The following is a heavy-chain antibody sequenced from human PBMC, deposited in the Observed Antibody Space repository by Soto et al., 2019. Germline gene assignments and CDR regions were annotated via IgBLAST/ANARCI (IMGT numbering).Heavy chain of an antibody. D-gene: IGHD3-10*01. Sequence: PSETLSLTCTVSGGSISSFYWIWIRQPPGKGLEYIGSIYDTGSTSYNPSHKSRVTILLDTSKNQFSLKLSSVTAADTAVYFCARFRRNYFDSWGQGTLVTVSS. V-gene: IGHV4-59*01. J-gene: IGHJ4*02. CDR1: GGSISSFY. CDR2: IYDTGST. CDR3: ARFRRNYFDS.